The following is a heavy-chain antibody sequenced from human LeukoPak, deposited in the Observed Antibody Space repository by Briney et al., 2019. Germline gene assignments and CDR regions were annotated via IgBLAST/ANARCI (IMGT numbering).Heavy chain of an antibody. CDR1: GYTFTSYG. J-gene: IGHJ6*03. Sequence: GASVKVSCRASGYTFTSYGISWVRQAPGQGLEWMGWINTNTGNPTYAQGFTGRFVFSLDTSVSTAYLQISSLKAEDTAVYYCATEGGITGTTRYYYYYMDVWGKGTTVTVSS. CDR2: INTNTGNP. D-gene: IGHD1-20*01. V-gene: IGHV7-4-1*02. CDR3: ATEGGITGTTRYYYYYMDV.